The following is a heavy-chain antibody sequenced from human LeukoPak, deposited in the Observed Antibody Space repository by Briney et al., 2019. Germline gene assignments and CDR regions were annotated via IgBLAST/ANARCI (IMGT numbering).Heavy chain of an antibody. CDR3: ARDSAMLTYFDY. V-gene: IGHV4-4*07. CDR2: IYTSGST. D-gene: IGHD5-18*01. J-gene: IGHJ4*02. Sequence: PSETLSLTCTVSGGSISSHYWSWIRQPAGKGLEWIGRIYTSGSTNYNPSLRSRVTMSVDTSKNQFSLQLSSVTAADTAVYYCARDSAMLTYFDYWGPGTLVTVSS. CDR1: GGSISSHY.